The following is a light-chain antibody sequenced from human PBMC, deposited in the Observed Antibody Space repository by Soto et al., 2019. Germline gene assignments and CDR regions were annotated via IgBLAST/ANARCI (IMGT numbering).Light chain of an antibody. V-gene: IGKV1-39*01. CDR1: QSISSY. J-gene: IGKJ1*01. CDR2: AAS. CDR3: QQSYSTLGT. Sequence: DIQITQAPFSLFRFLVYRSNITYRASQSISSYLNWYRQKPGKAPKLLIYAASSLQSGVPSRFSGSGSGTDFTLTISSLQPEDFATYYCQQSYSTLGTFGQGTKVDIK.